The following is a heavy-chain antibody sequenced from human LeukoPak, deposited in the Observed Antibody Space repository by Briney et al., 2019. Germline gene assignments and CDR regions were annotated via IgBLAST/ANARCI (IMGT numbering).Heavy chain of an antibody. CDR2: IYYSGRT. CDR3: ARTLDDGTLDY. V-gene: IGHV4-59*01. J-gene: IGHJ4*02. Sequence: PGGSLRLSCAASGFTFSSYGMSWVRQPPGKGLEWIAYIYYSGRTNYNPSLKSRVTISVDTSKNQFSLKLSSVTAADTAVYYCARTLDDGTLDYWGQGTLVTVSS. CDR1: GFTFSSYG. D-gene: IGHD1-1*01.